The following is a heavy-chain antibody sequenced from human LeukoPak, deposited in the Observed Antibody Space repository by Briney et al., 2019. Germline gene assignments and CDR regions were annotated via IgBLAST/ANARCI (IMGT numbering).Heavy chain of an antibody. D-gene: IGHD3-9*01. V-gene: IGHV4-30-4*08. J-gene: IGHJ3*02. CDR1: GGSVSSGSYY. CDR2: IYYSGST. CDR3: ARGGSVLRYFDWLLNHDAFDI. Sequence: SETLSLTCTVSGGSVSSGSYYWSWIRQPPGKGLEWIGYIYYSGSTYYNPSLKSRVTISVDTSKNQFSLKLSSVTAADTAVYYCARGGSVLRYFDWLLNHDAFDIWGQGTMVTVSS.